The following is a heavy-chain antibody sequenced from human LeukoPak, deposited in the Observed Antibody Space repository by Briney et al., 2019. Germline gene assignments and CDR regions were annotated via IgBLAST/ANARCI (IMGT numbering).Heavy chain of an antibody. V-gene: IGHV3-11*01. D-gene: IGHD5-18*01. Sequence: PGGSLRLSCAASGFTFSDYYMSWIRQAPGKGLEWVSYISSSGSTIYYADSVKGQFTISRDNAKNSLYLQMNSLRAEDTAVYYCARGPNVDTAMVAFDYWGQGTLVTVSS. CDR3: ARGPNVDTAMVAFDY. CDR2: ISSSGSTI. CDR1: GFTFSDYY. J-gene: IGHJ4*02.